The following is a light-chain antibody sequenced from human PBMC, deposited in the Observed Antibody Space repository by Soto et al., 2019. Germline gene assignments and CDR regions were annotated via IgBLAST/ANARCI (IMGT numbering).Light chain of an antibody. CDR2: WTS. CDR3: QQDYSTPYT. J-gene: IGKJ2*01. V-gene: IGKV4-1*01. Sequence: DIVMTQSPDSLAVSLGERATINCKSSQSVLYSSNNKNYLSWYQQKPGQPPKLLIYWTSTRESGVPDRFSGSGSGTDFTLTISSVQAEDVAVYYCQQDYSTPYTFGQGTKLEIK. CDR1: QSVLYSSNNKNY.